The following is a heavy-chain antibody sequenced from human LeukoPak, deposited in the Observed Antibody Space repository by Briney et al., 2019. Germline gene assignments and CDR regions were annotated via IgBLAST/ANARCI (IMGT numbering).Heavy chain of an antibody. CDR1: GGSISSGTYY. CDR2: IYYSGTT. D-gene: IGHD5-12*01. V-gene: IGHV4-39*07. J-gene: IGHJ4*02. CDR3: ARGGVWWLLSY. Sequence: SETLSLTCTVSGGSISSGTYYWGWVRQPPGKGLEWIGTIYYSGTTYYNPSLKSRVTISIDTSKNHFSLKLSPVTAADTAIYYCARGGVWWLLSYWGQGTLVTVSS.